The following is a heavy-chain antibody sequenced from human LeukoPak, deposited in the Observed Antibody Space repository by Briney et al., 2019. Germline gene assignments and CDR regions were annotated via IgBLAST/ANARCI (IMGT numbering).Heavy chain of an antibody. J-gene: IGHJ5*02. CDR1: GGSFSGYY. Sequence: SETLSLTCAVYGGSFSGYYWSWIRQPPGKGLEWIGEINHSGSTNYNPSLKSRVTISVDTSKNQFSLKLSSVTAADTAVYYCATGGWFDPWGQGTLVTVSS. CDR3: ATGGWFDP. CDR2: INHSGST. V-gene: IGHV4-34*01.